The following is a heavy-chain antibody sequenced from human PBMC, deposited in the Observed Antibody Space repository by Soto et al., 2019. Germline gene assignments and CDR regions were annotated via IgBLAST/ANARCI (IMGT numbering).Heavy chain of an antibody. CDR1: GFTLSNYR. CDR2: INSRADYT. V-gene: IGHV3-21*06. Sequence: VQLVESGGGPVKSGQSLRLSCVASGFTLSNYRMTWVRQGPGKGLEWVSSINSRADYTHYTESVKGRFTISRDNAKNPVFLQMNSLRAEDAAVYYCGREKEDEGSSSLRVYYGVDVWGQGTTVIVSS. CDR3: GREKEDEGSSSLRVYYGVDV. D-gene: IGHD6-6*01. J-gene: IGHJ6*02.